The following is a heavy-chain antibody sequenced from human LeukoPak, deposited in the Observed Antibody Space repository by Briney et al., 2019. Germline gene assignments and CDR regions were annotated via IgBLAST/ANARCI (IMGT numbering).Heavy chain of an antibody. J-gene: IGHJ5*02. D-gene: IGHD3-10*01. V-gene: IGHV4-34*01. CDR2: INHSGST. CDR3: ASLLWFGEPSLGWFDP. Sequence: SETLSLTCAVYGGSFSGYYWSWIRQPPGKGLEWIGEINHSGSTNYNPSLKSRVTISVDTSKNQFSLKLSSVTAADTAVYYCASLLWFGEPSLGWFDPWGQGTLVTVSS. CDR1: GGSFSGYY.